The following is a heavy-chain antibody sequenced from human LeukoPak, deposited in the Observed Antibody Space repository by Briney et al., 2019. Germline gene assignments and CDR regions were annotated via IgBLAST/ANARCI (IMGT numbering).Heavy chain of an antibody. CDR3: ARHEGMSGHFDY. Sequence: SETLSLTCTGSGGSISSSSYYSGWIRQPPGKGLEWIGSIYYSGSTYYNPSLKSRVTISVDTSKNQFSLKLSSATAADTAVYYCARHEGMSGHFDYWGQGTLVTVSS. CDR2: IYYSGST. J-gene: IGHJ4*02. V-gene: IGHV4-39*01. CDR1: GGSISSSSYY. D-gene: IGHD6-25*01.